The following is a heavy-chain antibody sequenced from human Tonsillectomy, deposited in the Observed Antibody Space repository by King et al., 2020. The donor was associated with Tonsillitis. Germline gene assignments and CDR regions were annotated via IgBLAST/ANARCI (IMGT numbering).Heavy chain of an antibody. D-gene: IGHD3-10*01. Sequence: QLQESGPGLVKPSETLSLTCTVSGGSVSSGSYYWSWIRQPPGKGLEWIGYIYYSGSTNYNPSLKSRVTISVDTSKNQFSLKLSSVTAADTAVYYCARDGYYYGSGSYRSPYYYYGMDVWGQGTTVTVSS. CDR3: ARDGYYYGSGSYRSPYYYYGMDV. CDR1: GGSVSSGSYY. V-gene: IGHV4-61*01. J-gene: IGHJ6*02. CDR2: IYYSGST.